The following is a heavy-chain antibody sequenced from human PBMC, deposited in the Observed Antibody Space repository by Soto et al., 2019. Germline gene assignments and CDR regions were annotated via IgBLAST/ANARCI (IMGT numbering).Heavy chain of an antibody. D-gene: IGHD6-25*01. CDR1: GFTFSTYA. CDR3: AKGLFSTGGFFDY. J-gene: IGHJ4*02. V-gene: IGHV3-23*01. CDR2: LSGSASSA. Sequence: GGSLRLSCLASGFTFSTYAMSWVRQAPGEGLEWVSTLSGSASSAYYADSVKGRFTISRDVSKNTLYLQMNRLRGEDRAVYYCAKGLFSTGGFFDYWGQGTLVTVSS.